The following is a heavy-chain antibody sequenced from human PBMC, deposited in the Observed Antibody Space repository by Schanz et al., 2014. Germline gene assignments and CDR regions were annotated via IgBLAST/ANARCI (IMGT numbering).Heavy chain of an antibody. CDR2: VKQDGIEK. CDR1: GFTFSGYW. CDR3: ARGTCSSSTCYIIYFDY. V-gene: IGHV3-7*03. Sequence: EVQLVESGGGLVQPGGSVRLSCAASGFTFSGYWMSWVRQAPGKGPEWLANVKQDGIEKYYLESVRGRFTISRDNAKNSLYLQMNSLTADDTAVYYCARGTCSSSTCYIIYFDYWGQGALVTVSS. D-gene: IGHD2-2*02. J-gene: IGHJ4*02.